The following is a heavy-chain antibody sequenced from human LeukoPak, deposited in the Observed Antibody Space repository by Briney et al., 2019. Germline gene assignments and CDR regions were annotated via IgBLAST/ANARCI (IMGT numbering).Heavy chain of an antibody. J-gene: IGHJ4*02. D-gene: IGHD5-24*01. V-gene: IGHV1-69*05. CDR1: GGTFSSYA. CDR3: ARDDGYNWGLIDY. Sequence: VASVKVSCKASGGTFSSYAISWVRQAPGQGLEWMGGIIPIFGTANYAQKFQGRVTITTDESTSTAYMEQSSLRSEDTAVYYCARDDGYNWGLIDYWGQGTLVTVSS. CDR2: IIPIFGTA.